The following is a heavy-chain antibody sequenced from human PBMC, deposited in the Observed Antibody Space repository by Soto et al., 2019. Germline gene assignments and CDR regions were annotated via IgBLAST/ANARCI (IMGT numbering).Heavy chain of an antibody. J-gene: IGHJ5*02. CDR2: IYYSGRT. Sequence: QVQLQESGPGLVKPSQTLSLTCTLSGGSISSGDYYWSWIRHPPGKGLEWIGNIYYSGRTNYNPSLKSRLNISLDTSNNHFFLKLTSVTAADTAVYYCARMGLHLGELSRSWFDPWGQGNLVTVSS. CDR1: GGSISSGDYY. D-gene: IGHD3-16*02. V-gene: IGHV4-31*03. CDR3: ARMGLHLGELSRSWFDP.